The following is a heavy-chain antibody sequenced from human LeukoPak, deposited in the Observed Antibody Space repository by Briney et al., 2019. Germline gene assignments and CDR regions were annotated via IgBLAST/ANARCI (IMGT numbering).Heavy chain of an antibody. CDR3: ARVADYYDNSGYSN. CDR1: GYTFTGYY. CDR2: INPNSGGT. V-gene: IGHV1-2*02. Sequence: ASVTVSCKASGYTFTGYYMHWVRQAPGQGLEWMGWINPNSGGTNYAQKFQGRVTMTRDTSTSTVYMELSSLRSEDTAVYYCARVADYYDNSGYSNWGQGTLVTVSS. J-gene: IGHJ4*02. D-gene: IGHD3-22*01.